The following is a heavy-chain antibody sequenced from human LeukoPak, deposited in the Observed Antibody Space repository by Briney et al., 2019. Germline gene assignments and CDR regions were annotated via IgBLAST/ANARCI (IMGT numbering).Heavy chain of an antibody. Sequence: GASVKVSCKASGGTFSSYAISWVRQAPGQGLEWMGGIIPIFGTANYAQKLQGRVTITADKSTSTAYMELSSLRSEDTAVYYCASLYYYDNSGYYLGSRHFHHWGQGTLVTVSS. D-gene: IGHD3-22*01. CDR1: GGTFSSYA. CDR3: ASLYYYDNSGYYLGSRHFHH. V-gene: IGHV1-69*06. J-gene: IGHJ1*01. CDR2: IIPIFGTA.